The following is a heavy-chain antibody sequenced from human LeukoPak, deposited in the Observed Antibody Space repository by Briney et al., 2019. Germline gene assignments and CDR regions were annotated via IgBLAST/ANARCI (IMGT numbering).Heavy chain of an antibody. D-gene: IGHD1-26*01. J-gene: IGHJ4*02. CDR3: ARDKEEGPTKFDY. V-gene: IGHV3-7*03. CDR1: GFTFTRYW. CDR2: INQDANEK. Sequence: HAGGSLRLSCAASGFTFTRYWMSWVRQAPGRGPGWVANINQDANEKYYLDSVKGRFTISRDNAKNSLYLQMTSLETEDTAVYYCARDKEEGPTKFDYWGQGSLVTVSS.